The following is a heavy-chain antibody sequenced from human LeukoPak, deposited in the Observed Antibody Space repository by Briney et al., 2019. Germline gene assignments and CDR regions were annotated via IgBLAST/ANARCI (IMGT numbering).Heavy chain of an antibody. CDR2: ISSSSSYI. Sequence: GGSLRLSCAASGFTFSSYSMNWVRRAPGKGLEWVSSISSSSSYIYYADSVKGRFTISRDNAKNSLYLQMNSLRAEDTAVYYCAREGEAYSNYYWGQGTLVTVSS. D-gene: IGHD4-11*01. CDR1: GFTFSSYS. V-gene: IGHV3-21*01. J-gene: IGHJ4*02. CDR3: AREGEAYSNYY.